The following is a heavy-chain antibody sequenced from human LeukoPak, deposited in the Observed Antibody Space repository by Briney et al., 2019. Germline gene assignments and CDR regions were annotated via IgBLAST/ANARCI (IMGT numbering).Heavy chain of an antibody. CDR1: GFTFTSYG. CDR2: IWSDGSRQ. CDR3: VRSSTDSSPWNSYFDY. Sequence: GGSLRLSCGASGFTFTSYGMHWIRQTPGKGLEWVALIWSDGSRQYYLDSEKGRFTISRDNSKNTVCLQMDSLRVEDTAVYYCVRSSTDSSPWNSYFDYWGQGTLVTVSS. D-gene: IGHD1-7*01. J-gene: IGHJ4*02. V-gene: IGHV3-33*01.